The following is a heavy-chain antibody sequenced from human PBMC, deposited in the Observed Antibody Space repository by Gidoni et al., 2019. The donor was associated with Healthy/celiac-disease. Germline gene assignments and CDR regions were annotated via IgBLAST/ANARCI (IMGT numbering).Heavy chain of an antibody. V-gene: IGHV3-30*18. CDR1: GFTFSSYG. CDR3: AKLVVATVTRYYYGMDV. CDR2: ISYDGSNK. D-gene: IGHD4-17*01. J-gene: IGHJ6*02. Sequence: QVQLVESGGGVVQPGRSLRLSCAASGFTFSSYGMHWVRQAPGKGLAWVAVISYDGSNKYYADSVKGRFTISRDNSKNTLYLQMNSLRAEDTAVYYCAKLVVATVTRYYYGMDVWGQGTTVTVSS.